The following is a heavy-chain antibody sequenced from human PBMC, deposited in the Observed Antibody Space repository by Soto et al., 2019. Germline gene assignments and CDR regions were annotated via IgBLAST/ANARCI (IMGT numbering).Heavy chain of an antibody. D-gene: IGHD3-3*01. V-gene: IGHV3-53*01. CDR1: GFTVSSNY. CDR2: IYSGGST. Sequence: PGGSLRLSCAASGFTVSSNYMSWVRQAPGKGLEWVSVIYSGGSTYYADSVKGRFTISRDNSKNTLYLQMNSLRAEDTAVYYCASVDFWSGYYMGYWGQGTLVTVSS. CDR3: ASVDFWSGYYMGY. J-gene: IGHJ4*02.